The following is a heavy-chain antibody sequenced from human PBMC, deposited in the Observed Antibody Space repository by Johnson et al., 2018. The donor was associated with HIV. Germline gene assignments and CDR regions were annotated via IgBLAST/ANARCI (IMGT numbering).Heavy chain of an antibody. CDR3: ARDCFVGCWYGDAFDI. J-gene: IGHJ3*02. CDR1: GFSFSRFW. Sequence: VQLVESGGGLVQPGGSLRLSCAASGFSFSRFWMSWVRQAPGKGLEWVANMQPDGSGKYYVDSVKGRFTISRDNAKNTLYLQMNSLRAEDTAVYYCARDCFVGCWYGDAFDIWGQGTMVTVSS. V-gene: IGHV3-7*01. CDR2: MQPDGSGK. D-gene: IGHD6-13*01.